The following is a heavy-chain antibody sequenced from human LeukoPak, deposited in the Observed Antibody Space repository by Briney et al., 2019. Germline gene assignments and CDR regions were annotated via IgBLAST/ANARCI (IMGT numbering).Heavy chain of an antibody. CDR2: IWYDGSNK. CDR3: ARDRDSSGWYGGYYFDY. Sequence: GGSLRLSCAASGFTFSSYGMHWVRQAPGKGLEWVAVIWYDGSNKYYADSVKGRFTISRDNSKNTLYLQMNSLRAEDTAVYYCARDRDSSGWYGGYYFDYWGQGTLVTVSS. D-gene: IGHD6-19*01. CDR1: GFTFSSYG. J-gene: IGHJ4*02. V-gene: IGHV3-33*01.